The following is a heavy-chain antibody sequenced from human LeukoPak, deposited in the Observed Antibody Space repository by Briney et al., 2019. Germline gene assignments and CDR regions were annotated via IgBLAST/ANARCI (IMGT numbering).Heavy chain of an antibody. Sequence: SETLSLTCTVSGGSFSRYYWSWIRQPPEKGLEWIGYIYYSGTSYCNPSLKSRVTISVDTSKNQFSLKLSSVTAADTAVYYCGAQDGYNYDYWGQGTLVTVSS. CDR3: GAQDGYNYDY. D-gene: IGHD5-24*01. CDR2: IYYSGTS. V-gene: IGHV4-59*08. CDR1: GGSFSRYY. J-gene: IGHJ4*02.